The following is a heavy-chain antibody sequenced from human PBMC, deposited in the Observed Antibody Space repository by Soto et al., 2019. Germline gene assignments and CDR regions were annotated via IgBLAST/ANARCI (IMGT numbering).Heavy chain of an antibody. CDR2: IYIGGST. V-gene: IGHV3-66*01. CDR1: GFTVSSNY. J-gene: IGHJ4*02. Sequence: EVQLVESGGGLVQPGGSLRLSCAASGFTVSSNYMSWVRQAPGKGLEWVSVIYIGGSTYYADSMKGRFTISRDNSKNTLYLQMNSLRAEDTAVYYCALITMVRGGYDYWGQGTLVTVSS. CDR3: ALITMVRGGYDY. D-gene: IGHD3-10*01.